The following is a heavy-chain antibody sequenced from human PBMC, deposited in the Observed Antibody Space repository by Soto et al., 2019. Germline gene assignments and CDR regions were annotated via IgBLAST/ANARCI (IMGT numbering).Heavy chain of an antibody. CDR1: GGSISSSSYY. D-gene: IGHD2-15*01. CDR2: IYYSGST. J-gene: IGHJ5*02. CDR3: ARQYRGIGPNWFDP. V-gene: IGHV4-39*01. Sequence: QLQLQESGPGLVKPSETLSLTCTVSGGSISSSSYYWGWIRQPPGKGLEWIGSIYYSGSTYYNPSLKGRATISVDTSKNQFSLKLSSVTAADTAVYYCARQYRGIGPNWFDPWGQGTLVTVSS.